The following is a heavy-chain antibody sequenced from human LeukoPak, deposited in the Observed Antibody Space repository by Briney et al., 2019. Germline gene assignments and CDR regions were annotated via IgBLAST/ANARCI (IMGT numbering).Heavy chain of an antibody. V-gene: IGHV3-30*18. D-gene: IGHD3-10*01. CDR3: AKPMVRGVINFDY. Sequence: GRSLRLSCAASGFTFSSYGMHWVRQAPGKGLEWVAVISYDGSNKYYADSVKGRFTISRDNSKNTLYLQMNSLRAKDTAVYYCAKPMVRGVINFDYWGQGTLVTVSS. CDR2: ISYDGSNK. J-gene: IGHJ4*02. CDR1: GFTFSSYG.